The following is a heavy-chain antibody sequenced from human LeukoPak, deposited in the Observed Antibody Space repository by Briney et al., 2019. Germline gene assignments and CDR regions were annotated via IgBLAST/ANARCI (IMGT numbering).Heavy chain of an antibody. V-gene: IGHV3-48*04. CDR1: GFTFSSYS. CDR2: IRSNSDAT. J-gene: IGHJ4*02. Sequence: GALRLSCAASGFTFSSYSMNWVRQAPGKGLEWISYIRSNSDATYYADSVKGRFTISRDNAKNSLYLQMNSLRAEDTAVYYCARDLGHYGSGSPYWGRGTLVTVSS. CDR3: ARDLGHYGSGSPY. D-gene: IGHD3-10*01.